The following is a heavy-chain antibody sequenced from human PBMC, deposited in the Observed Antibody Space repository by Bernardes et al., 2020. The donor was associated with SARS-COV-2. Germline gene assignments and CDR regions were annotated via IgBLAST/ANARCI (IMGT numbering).Heavy chain of an antibody. J-gene: IGHJ6*02. CDR2: ISYEGSIQ. Sequence: GGTLHLSCEASGFTFNNFGMHWVRQAPGKGLEWVAVISYEGSIQHYADSVKGRFTISRDSSKNTVYLQMNTLRPEDTAVYYCAKLRSVLWIHPYYNAMDAWGQGTTVTVSS. V-gene: IGHV3-30*18. CDR3: AKLRSVLWIHPYYNAMDA. CDR1: GFTFNNFG. D-gene: IGHD2-2*01.